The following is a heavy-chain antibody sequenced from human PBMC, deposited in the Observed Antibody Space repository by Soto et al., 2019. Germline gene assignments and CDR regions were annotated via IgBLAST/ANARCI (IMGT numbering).Heavy chain of an antibody. Sequence: SETLSLTCAVYGGSFSGYYWSWIRQPPGKGLEWIGEINHSGSTNYNPSLKSRVTISVDTSKNQFSLKLSSVTAADTAVYYCARDTPRGYCSGGSCYRYGMDVWGQGTTVTVSS. CDR1: GGSFSGYY. CDR3: ARDTPRGYCSGGSCYRYGMDV. J-gene: IGHJ6*02. D-gene: IGHD2-15*01. V-gene: IGHV4-34*01. CDR2: INHSGST.